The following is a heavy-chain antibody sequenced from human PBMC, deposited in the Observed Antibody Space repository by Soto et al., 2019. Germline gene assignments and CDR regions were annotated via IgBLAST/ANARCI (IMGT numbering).Heavy chain of an antibody. J-gene: IGHJ4*02. V-gene: IGHV3-66*01. D-gene: IGHD3-22*01. CDR1: GFTFDDYA. Sequence: GGSLRLSCAASGFTFDDYAMYWVRQAPGKGLEWVSVIYSGGSTYYADSVKGRFTISRDNSKNTLYLQMNSLRAEDTAVYYCARDTYYYDSSGYYLSGWGQGTLVTVSS. CDR2: IYSGGST. CDR3: ARDTYYYDSSGYYLSG.